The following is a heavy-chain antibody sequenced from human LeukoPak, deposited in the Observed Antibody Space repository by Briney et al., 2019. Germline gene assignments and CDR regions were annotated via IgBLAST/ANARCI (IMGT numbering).Heavy chain of an antibody. Sequence: GGSLRLSCAASGFTFSSSAMSWVRQAPGKGLVWVSRLNSDGSNTSYADSVKGRFTISRDNAKKTLYLQMNGLRVEDSAVYYCVRGITIFGVLRSPWFDPWGQGTLVTVSS. CDR2: LNSDGSNT. CDR3: VRGITIFGVLRSPWFDP. D-gene: IGHD3-3*01. J-gene: IGHJ5*02. CDR1: GFTFSSSA. V-gene: IGHV3-74*01.